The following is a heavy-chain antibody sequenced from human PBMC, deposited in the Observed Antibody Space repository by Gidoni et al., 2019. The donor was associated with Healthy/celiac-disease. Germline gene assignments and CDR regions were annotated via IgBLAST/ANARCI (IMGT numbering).Heavy chain of an antibody. V-gene: IGHV3-33*01. D-gene: IGHD5-18*01. J-gene: IGHJ3*02. CDR1: GFTFSSYG. Sequence: QVQLVESGGGVVQPGRSLRLSCAASGFTFSSYGMHWVRQAPGQGLEWVAVIWYDGSNKYYADSVKGRFTISRDNSKNTLYLQMNSLRAEDTAVYYCAREGGSYGAEDAFDIWGQGTMVTVSS. CDR2: IWYDGSNK. CDR3: AREGGSYGAEDAFDI.